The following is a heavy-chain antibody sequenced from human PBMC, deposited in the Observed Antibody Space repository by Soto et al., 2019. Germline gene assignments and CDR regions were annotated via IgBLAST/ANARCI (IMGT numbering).Heavy chain of an antibody. V-gene: IGHV4-34*01. D-gene: IGHD1-7*01. Sequence: QVQLQQWGAGLLKPSETLSLTCAVYGGSFSGYYWTWIRQPPGTGLEWIGEINHSGSTNYNPSLTRRATMSVDTSKNQFSLKLTSVTAADTAVYYCARHKTTGLFDYWGQGTRVTVSS. J-gene: IGHJ4*02. CDR1: GGSFSGYY. CDR2: INHSGST. CDR3: ARHKTTGLFDY.